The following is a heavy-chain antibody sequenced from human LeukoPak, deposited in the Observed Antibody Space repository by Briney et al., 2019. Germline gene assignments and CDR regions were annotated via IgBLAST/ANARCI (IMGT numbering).Heavy chain of an antibody. D-gene: IGHD3-22*01. CDR1: GYPFTGYY. CDR2: ISPNSGGT. Sequence: ASVKVSCKASGYPFTGYYMHWVRQAPGQGLEWMGWISPNSGGTNYAQRFQGRVTMTRDTSISTVYMELSRLRSDDTAVYHCARDLGYYYDTSGYYLSNWFDPWGQGTLVTVSS. J-gene: IGHJ5*02. CDR3: ARDLGYYYDTSGYYLSNWFDP. V-gene: IGHV1-2*02.